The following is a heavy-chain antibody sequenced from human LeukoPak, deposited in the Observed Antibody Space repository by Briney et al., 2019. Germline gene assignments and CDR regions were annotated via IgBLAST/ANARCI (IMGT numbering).Heavy chain of an antibody. J-gene: IGHJ5*02. CDR1: GVSISSYY. CDR3: AREGIVVVPAAPGRFDP. V-gene: IGHV4-4*07. D-gene: IGHD2-2*01. Sequence: PSETLSLTCTVSGVSISSYYWSWIRQPAGKGLEWIGRIYTSGSTNYSPSLKSRVTMSVDTSKNQFSLKLSSVTAADTAVYYCAREGIVVVPAAPGRFDPWGQGTLVTVSS. CDR2: IYTSGST.